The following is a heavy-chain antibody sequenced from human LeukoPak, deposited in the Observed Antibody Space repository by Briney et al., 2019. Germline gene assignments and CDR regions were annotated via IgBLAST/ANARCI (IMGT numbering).Heavy chain of an antibody. J-gene: IGHJ4*02. CDR3: ARGPNCSSTSCYLWEYYFDY. Sequence: GGSLRLSCAASGFTFSSYSMNWVRQAPGKGLEWVSSISSSSSYIYYADSVKGRFTIPRDNAKNSLYLQMNSLRAEDTAVYYCARGPNCSSTSCYLWEYYFDYWGQGTLVTVSS. D-gene: IGHD2-2*01. CDR1: GFTFSSYS. V-gene: IGHV3-21*01. CDR2: ISSSSSYI.